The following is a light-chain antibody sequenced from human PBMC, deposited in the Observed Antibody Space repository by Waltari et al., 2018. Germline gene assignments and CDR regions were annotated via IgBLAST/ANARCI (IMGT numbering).Light chain of an antibody. Sequence: QSALTQPASVSGSPGQSITISCTGPSSDVGGYYYASWYQQHPGKGPKLMTYDVSNRPSGVPNRFSGSKSGNTASLTISGLQAEDEADYYCSSYTSSNSYVFGTGTKVTVL. J-gene: IGLJ1*01. CDR1: SSDVGGYYY. V-gene: IGLV2-14*03. CDR3: SSYTSSNSYV. CDR2: DVS.